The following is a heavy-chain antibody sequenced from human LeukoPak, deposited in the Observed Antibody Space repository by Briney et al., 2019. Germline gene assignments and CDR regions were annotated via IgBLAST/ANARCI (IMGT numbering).Heavy chain of an antibody. CDR2: IYYSGST. D-gene: IGHD1-26*01. V-gene: IGHV4-39*07. CDR1: GGSISSSSYY. Sequence: SETLSLTCTVSGGSISSSSYYWGWIRQPPGKGLEWIGSIYYSGSTYYNPSLKSRVTISVDTSKNQFSLKLSSVTAADTAVYYCARNNGVVGALDIWGQGTMVTVSS. J-gene: IGHJ3*02. CDR3: ARNNGVVGALDI.